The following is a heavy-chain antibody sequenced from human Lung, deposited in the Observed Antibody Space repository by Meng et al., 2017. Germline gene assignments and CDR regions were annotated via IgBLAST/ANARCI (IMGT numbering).Heavy chain of an antibody. D-gene: IGHD2/OR15-2a*01. Sequence: GESLKISCEVSGVTFSGSDIHWVRQASGKGLEWVGRIGSIRKSFATSYPASVKGRFTISRDDSKNTAYLQMNSLITEDTAVYHCTIYNRGHIWGQGTMVTVSS. J-gene: IGHJ3*02. CDR1: GVTFSGSD. CDR2: IGSIRKSFAT. V-gene: IGHV3-73*01. CDR3: TIYNRGHI.